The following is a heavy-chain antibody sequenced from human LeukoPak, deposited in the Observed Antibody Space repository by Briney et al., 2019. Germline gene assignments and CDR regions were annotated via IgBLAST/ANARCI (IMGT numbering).Heavy chain of an antibody. Sequence: PGGSLRLSCAASGFTFSSYWMHWVRQARGKGLVWVSRINSDGSSTSYADSVRGRFAISRDNAKNTLYLQMNSLRAEDTAVYYCAKNLRGFSLLYYWAKGTLVTVS. J-gene: IGHJ4*02. CDR1: GFTFSSYW. CDR2: INSDGSST. CDR3: AKNLRGFSLLYY. D-gene: IGHD3-3*01. V-gene: IGHV3-74*01.